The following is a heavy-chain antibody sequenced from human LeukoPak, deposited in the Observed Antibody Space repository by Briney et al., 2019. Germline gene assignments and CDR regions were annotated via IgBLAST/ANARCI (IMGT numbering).Heavy chain of an antibody. J-gene: IGHJ3*02. CDR2: IKEDGSEK. CDR3: ARDWVAGVPFDAFDI. CDR1: GFTLSSYW. V-gene: IGHV3-7*03. Sequence: PGGSLRLSCAASGFTLSSYWMSWVRQAPGKGLEWVANIKEDGSEKYYVDSVKGRFTISRDNAQNSVNLHMNSLTAEDTALYYCARDWVAGVPFDAFDIWGQGTMVSVSS. D-gene: IGHD3-10*01.